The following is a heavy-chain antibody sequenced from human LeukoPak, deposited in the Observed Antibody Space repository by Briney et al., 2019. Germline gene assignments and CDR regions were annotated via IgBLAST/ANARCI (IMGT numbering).Heavy chain of an antibody. CDR3: ARRSGIAVAGAFDY. CDR2: IYYSGST. D-gene: IGHD6-19*01. Sequence: SETLSLTCTVSGGSISSYYWSWLRQPPGKGLEWIGYIYYSGSTNYNPSLKSRVTISVDTSKNQFSLKLSSVTAADTAVYYCARRSGIAVAGAFDYWGQGTLVTVSS. CDR1: GGSISSYY. J-gene: IGHJ4*02. V-gene: IGHV4-59*01.